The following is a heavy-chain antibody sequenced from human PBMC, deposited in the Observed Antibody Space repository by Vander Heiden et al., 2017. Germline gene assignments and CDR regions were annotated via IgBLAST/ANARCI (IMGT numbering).Heavy chain of an antibody. V-gene: IGHV3-11*01. J-gene: IGHJ6*02. D-gene: IGHD6-13*01. Sequence: QVQLVESGGGLVKPGGSLRLSCAASGFTFSDYYLGWIRQAPGKGLEWVSYISSSGSTIYYADSVKGRFTISRDNAKNSLYLQMNSLRAEDTAVYYCARDIPWYLRNSRYYYGMDVWGQGTTVTVSS. CDR2: ISSSGSTI. CDR3: ARDIPWYLRNSRYYYGMDV. CDR1: GFTFSDYY.